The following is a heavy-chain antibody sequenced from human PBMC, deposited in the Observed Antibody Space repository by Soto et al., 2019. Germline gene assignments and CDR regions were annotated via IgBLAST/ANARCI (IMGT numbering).Heavy chain of an antibody. D-gene: IGHD6-13*01. V-gene: IGHV1-8*01. Sequence: ASVKVSCKASGYTFTSYDINWVRQATGQGLEWMGWMNPNSGNRGYAQTFQGGVTMTRNTSISTAYMELSSLRSEDTAVYYCAKVGAAAGTRRYHYYGMDVWGQGTTVTVSS. J-gene: IGHJ6*02. CDR1: GYTFTSYD. CDR2: MNPNSGNR. CDR3: AKVGAAAGTRRYHYYGMDV.